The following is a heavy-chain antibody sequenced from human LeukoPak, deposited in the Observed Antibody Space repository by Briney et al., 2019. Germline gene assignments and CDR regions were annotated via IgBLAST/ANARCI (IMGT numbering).Heavy chain of an antibody. CDR2: ISGSGGST. D-gene: IGHD3-22*01. CDR3: AKDWNYYDSSGAPAY. V-gene: IGHV3-23*01. Sequence: GGSLRLSCAASGFSFSSYAMSWVRQAPGKGLEWVSAISGSGGSTYYADSVKGRFTISRDNSKNTLYLQMNSLRAEDTAVYYCAKDWNYYDSSGAPAYWGQGTLVTVSS. CDR1: GFSFSSYA. J-gene: IGHJ4*02.